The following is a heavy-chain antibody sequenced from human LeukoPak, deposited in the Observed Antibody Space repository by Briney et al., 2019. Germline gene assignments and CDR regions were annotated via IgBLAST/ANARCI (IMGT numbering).Heavy chain of an antibody. Sequence: ASVKVSCKASGYTFTSYAMNWVRQAPGQGLEWMGWINTNTGNPTYAQGFTGRFVFSLDTSVCTAYLQISSLKAEAPAVYYCARGGAYSSSWYLIIHYYYYMDVWGKGTTVTISS. J-gene: IGHJ6*03. CDR1: GYTFTSYA. CDR3: ARGGAYSSSWYLIIHYYYYMDV. V-gene: IGHV7-4-1*02. D-gene: IGHD6-13*01. CDR2: INTNTGNP.